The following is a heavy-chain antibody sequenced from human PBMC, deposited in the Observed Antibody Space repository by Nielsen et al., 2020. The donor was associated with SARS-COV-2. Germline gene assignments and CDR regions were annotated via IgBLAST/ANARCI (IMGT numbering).Heavy chain of an antibody. V-gene: IGHV1-3*04. CDR3: ARSRGCSATSCFFDY. J-gene: IGHJ4*02. CDR1: GYTFTAYS. Sequence: ASFQVSCNASGYTFTAYSIHWVRQDPGHRLEWMGWINSDSGNTKYSQKFRGRVTITRDTSASTAYMELSGLSSEDTAVYYCARSRGCSATSCFFDYWGQGALVTVSS. CDR2: INSDSGNT. D-gene: IGHD2-2*01.